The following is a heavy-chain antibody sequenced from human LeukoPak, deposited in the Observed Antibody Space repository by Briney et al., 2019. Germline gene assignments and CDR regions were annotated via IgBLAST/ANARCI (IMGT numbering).Heavy chain of an antibody. V-gene: IGHV3-66*01. CDR2: IYTGGST. D-gene: IGHD1-14*01. CDR3: ARNLGTLATGGVALDI. J-gene: IGHJ3*02. CDR1: GFAVGSKY. Sequence: PGGSLRLSCAAPGFAVGSKYMSWVRQAPGKGLEWVSVIYTGGSTHYPDSVKGRFTISRDDSKNTVSLQMNSLRVEDTAMYYCARNLGTLATGGVALDIWGQGTMVTVAS.